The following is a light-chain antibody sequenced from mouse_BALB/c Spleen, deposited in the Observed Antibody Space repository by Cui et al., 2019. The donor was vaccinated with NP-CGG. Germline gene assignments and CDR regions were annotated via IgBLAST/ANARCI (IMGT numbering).Light chain of an antibody. CDR1: TGAVTTSNY. J-gene: IGLJ1*01. CDR3: ALWYSNHWV. Sequence: QAFLTQEFASTTSPGETVTLTCRSSTGAVTTSNYANWVQEKPDHLFTGLIGGTNNRVPGVPARFSGSLIGDKAALTITGAQTEDEAIYFCALWYSNHWVFGGGTKLTVL. V-gene: IGLV1*01. CDR2: GTN.